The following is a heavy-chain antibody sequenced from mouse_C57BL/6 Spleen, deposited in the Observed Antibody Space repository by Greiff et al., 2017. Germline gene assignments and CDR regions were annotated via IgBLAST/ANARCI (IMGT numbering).Heavy chain of an antibody. D-gene: IGHD2-5*01. Sequence: EVKLVESGGGLVKPGGSLKLSCAASGFTFSSYAMSWVRQTPEKRLEWVATISDGGSYTYYPDNVKGRFTIARDNAKNNLYLQMSHLKSEDTAMYYCARQDSYYSNLDYWGQGTTLTVSS. CDR1: GFTFSSYA. V-gene: IGHV5-4*03. CDR2: ISDGGSYT. J-gene: IGHJ2*01. CDR3: ARQDSYYSNLDY.